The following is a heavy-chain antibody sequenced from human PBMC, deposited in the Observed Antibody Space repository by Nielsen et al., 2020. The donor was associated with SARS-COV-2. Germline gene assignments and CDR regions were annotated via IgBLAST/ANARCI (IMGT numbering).Heavy chain of an antibody. CDR1: GFTFSSYS. V-gene: IGHV3-21*04. CDR3: AKDIVNSGSYLGTAFDI. Sequence: GESLKISCAASGFTFSSYSMNWVRQAPGKGLEWVSSISSSSSYIYYADSVKGRFTISRDNAKNSLYLQMNSLRAEDTALYYCAKDIVNSGSYLGTAFDIWGQGTMVTVSS. J-gene: IGHJ3*02. CDR2: ISSSSSYI. D-gene: IGHD1-26*01.